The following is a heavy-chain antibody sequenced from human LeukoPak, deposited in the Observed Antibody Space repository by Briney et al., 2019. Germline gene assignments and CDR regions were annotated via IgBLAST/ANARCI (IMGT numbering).Heavy chain of an antibody. D-gene: IGHD5-12*01. CDR3: ASTPRRSGYGLGGY. CDR2: INPNSGGT. CDR1: GYTFTGYS. Sequence: ASVKVSCKASGYTFTGYSMHWVRHAPGQGLEWMGWINPNSGGTNYAQKFQGRVTMTRDTSISTAYMELSRLRSDDTAVYYCASTPRRSGYGLGGYWGQGTLVTVSS. V-gene: IGHV1-2*02. J-gene: IGHJ4*02.